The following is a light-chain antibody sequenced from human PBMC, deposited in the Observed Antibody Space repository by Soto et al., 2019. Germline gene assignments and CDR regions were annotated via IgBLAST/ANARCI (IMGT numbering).Light chain of an antibody. CDR3: HHYGYGADT. CDR2: GAS. CDR1: ESVRNNS. Sequence: ELVLTQSPGTLSLSPGERATLSCRANESVRNNSLAWYQQQPGQPPRLLIFGASSRATGIPDRITGIGSGAEVSRTISRLEPADFAVYFCHHYGYGADTFGQGTKLEIK. J-gene: IGKJ2*01. V-gene: IGKV3-20*01.